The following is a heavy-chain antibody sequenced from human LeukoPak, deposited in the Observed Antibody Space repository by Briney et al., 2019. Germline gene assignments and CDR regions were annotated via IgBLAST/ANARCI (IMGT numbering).Heavy chain of an antibody. Sequence: ASVKVSCKASGGTFSSYAISWVRQAPGQGLEWMGGIIPIFGTANYAQKFQGRVTITTDESTSTAYMELSSLRSEDTAVYYCARALSNFYYYYYMDVWGKGTTVTVSS. CDR1: GGTFSSYA. CDR2: IIPIFGTA. V-gene: IGHV1-69*05. CDR3: ARALSNFYYYYYMDV. D-gene: IGHD4-11*01. J-gene: IGHJ6*03.